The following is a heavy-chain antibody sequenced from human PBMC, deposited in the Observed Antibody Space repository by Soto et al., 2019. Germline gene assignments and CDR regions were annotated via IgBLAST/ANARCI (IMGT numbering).Heavy chain of an antibody. CDR1: GFTVSSNY. CDR3: ARAIRGVIIGSFET. CDR2: IYSGGST. V-gene: IGHV3-53*04. D-gene: IGHD3-10*01. Sequence: EVQLVESGGGLVQPGGSLRLSCAASGFTVSSNYMSWVRQAPGKGLEWVSVIYSGGSTYYADSVKGRFTISRHNSKNTLYLQMNSLRAEDTAVYYCARAIRGVIIGSFETWGQGTLVTVPS. J-gene: IGHJ4*02.